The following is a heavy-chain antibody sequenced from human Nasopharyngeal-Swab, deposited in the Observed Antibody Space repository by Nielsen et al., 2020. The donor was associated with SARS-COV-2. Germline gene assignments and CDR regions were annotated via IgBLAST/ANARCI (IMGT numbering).Heavy chain of an antibody. V-gene: IGHV4-34*01. CDR2: INHRGGT. D-gene: IGHD4-23*01. CDR3: ARGPDQLHSFDY. CDR1: GGSFSAYH. J-gene: IGHJ4*02. Sequence: SETLSLTCAVYGGSFSAYHWSWIRLPPGKGLEWIGEINHRGGTAYKSSLKSRVTISVDTSKNQFSLELRSVTAADTAVYFCARGPDQLHSFDYWDQGTLVTVSS.